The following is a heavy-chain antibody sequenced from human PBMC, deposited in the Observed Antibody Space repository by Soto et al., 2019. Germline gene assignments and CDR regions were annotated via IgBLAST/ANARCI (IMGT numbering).Heavy chain of an antibody. CDR3: AGGKNRAPRGVLAV. Sequence: GESLKISCMGSGYKVSTWHNFPTFWIAWVRQMPGKGLEWMGTIYPDDSDTRYSPSFQGQVTISADKSIQTAYLQWGSLKASDGAFFSWAGGKNRAPRGVLAVGAKGTPVTVSP. J-gene: IGHJ6*04. D-gene: IGHD3-10*01. CDR1: GYKVSTWHNFPTFW. V-gene: IGHV5-51*01. CDR2: IYPDDSDT.